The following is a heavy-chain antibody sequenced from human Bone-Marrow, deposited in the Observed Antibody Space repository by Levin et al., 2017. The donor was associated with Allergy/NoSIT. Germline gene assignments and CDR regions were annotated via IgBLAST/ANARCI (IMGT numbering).Heavy chain of an antibody. Sequence: GESLKISCAASGFTFSTYSMHWVRQAPGKGLEWVADILYDGSNKYYADSVKGRFTISRDNSKNTLYLQMNSLRAEDTAVYYCARDTAGFDYWGQGTLVTVSS. CDR2: ILYDGSNK. J-gene: IGHJ4*02. V-gene: IGHV3-30-3*01. CDR3: ARDTAGFDY. CDR1: GFTFSTYS.